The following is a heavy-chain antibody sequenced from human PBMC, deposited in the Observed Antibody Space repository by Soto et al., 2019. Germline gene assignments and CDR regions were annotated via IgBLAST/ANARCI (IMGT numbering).Heavy chain of an antibody. Sequence: PSETLSLTCSVSGGTMRSYYWNWLRQPAGKGLGWIGRIYSRGDTNYNPSVKSRVTMSVDTSKNEFSLRLNSVSAADTAVCYCAGIGEDVYYGMDVWGQGTTVTVSS. CDR1: GGTMRSYY. J-gene: IGHJ6*02. CDR2: IYSRGDT. CDR3: AGIGEDVYYGMDV. D-gene: IGHD2-21*01. V-gene: IGHV4-4*07.